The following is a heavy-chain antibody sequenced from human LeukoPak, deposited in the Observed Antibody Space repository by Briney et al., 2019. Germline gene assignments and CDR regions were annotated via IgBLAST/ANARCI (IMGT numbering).Heavy chain of an antibody. D-gene: IGHD2-2*01. J-gene: IGHJ4*02. CDR3: AREGIVVIPAGYSYQIVS. CDR1: GGSISSYY. V-gene: IGHV4-59*12. CDR2: IYYSGST. Sequence: SETLSLTCTVSGGSISSYYWSWIRQPPGKGLEWIGYIYYSGSTNYNPSLKSRVTISVDTSKNQFSLELSSVTAADTAVYYCAREGIVVIPAGYSYQIVSWGQGTLVTVSS.